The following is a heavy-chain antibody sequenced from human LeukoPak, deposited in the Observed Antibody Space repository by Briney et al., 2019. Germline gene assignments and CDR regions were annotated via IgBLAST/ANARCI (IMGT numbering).Heavy chain of an antibody. J-gene: IGHJ4*02. CDR3: ARGSESYFQPHFDY. Sequence: AGGSLRLSCAASGFTFSSYAMSWVRQAPGKGLEWVSGISGSRGTTYYADSVKGRLTISRDNSKNTLYLQMNSLRAEDTAVYYCARGSESYFQPHFDYWGQGTLVTVSS. V-gene: IGHV3-23*01. D-gene: IGHD3-10*01. CDR2: ISGSRGTT. CDR1: GFTFSSYA.